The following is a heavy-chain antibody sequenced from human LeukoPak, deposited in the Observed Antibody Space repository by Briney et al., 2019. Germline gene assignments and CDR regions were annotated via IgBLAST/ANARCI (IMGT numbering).Heavy chain of an antibody. V-gene: IGHV4-34*01. CDR3: ARDIVVVVAARNYYYMDV. CDR2: INHSGST. J-gene: IGHJ6*03. Sequence: PSETLSLTCAVHGGSFSDYYWSWIRQPPGKGLEWIGEINHSGSTNYNPSLKSRVTISVDTSKNQFSLKLSSVTAADTAVYYCARDIVVVVAARNYYYMDVWGKGTTVTVSS. D-gene: IGHD2-15*01. CDR1: GGSFSDYY.